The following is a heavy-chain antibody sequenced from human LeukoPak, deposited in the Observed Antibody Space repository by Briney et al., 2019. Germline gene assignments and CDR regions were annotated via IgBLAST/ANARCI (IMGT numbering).Heavy chain of an antibody. Sequence: PGGSLRLSCAASGFTFSSYSMNWVRQAPGKGLEWVSYITSGSSTIYYADSVKGRFTISRDNAKNSLYLQMRSLRAEDTAVYYCARGSDFYYYYYMDVWGKGTTVTVSS. J-gene: IGHJ6*03. V-gene: IGHV3-48*04. CDR3: ARGSDFYYYYYMDV. CDR2: ITSGSSTI. CDR1: GFTFSSYS.